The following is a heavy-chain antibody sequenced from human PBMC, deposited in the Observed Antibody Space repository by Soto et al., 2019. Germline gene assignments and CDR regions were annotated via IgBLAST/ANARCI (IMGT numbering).Heavy chain of an antibody. CDR2: IIPIFGTA. Sequence: QVQLVQSGAEVKKPGSSVKVSCKASGGTFSSYAISWVRQAPGQGLEWMGGIIPIFGTANYAQKFQGRVTITADKSTSTGRIELSNLMFEDTGLYYCARGSCLYDYVWGSFHYWGQGTLVTVSS. CDR1: GGTFSSYA. CDR3: ARGSCLYDYVWGSFHY. V-gene: IGHV1-69*06. D-gene: IGHD3-16*01. J-gene: IGHJ4*02.